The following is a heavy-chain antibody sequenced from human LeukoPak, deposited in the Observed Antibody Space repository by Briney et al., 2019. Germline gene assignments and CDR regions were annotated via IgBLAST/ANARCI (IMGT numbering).Heavy chain of an antibody. Sequence: GRSLRLSCAASGVNFGSYGMHWVRQAPGKGLEWVAVIRYDGSSEQYADSVKGRFTISRDNSRDTLYLQMNSLRAEDTAVYYCAKDDNWRGSYNYYYMDVWGKGTSVTVSS. CDR2: IRYDGSSE. V-gene: IGHV3-33*06. D-gene: IGHD3-3*01. CDR3: AKDDNWRGSYNYYYMDV. J-gene: IGHJ6*03. CDR1: GVNFGSYG.